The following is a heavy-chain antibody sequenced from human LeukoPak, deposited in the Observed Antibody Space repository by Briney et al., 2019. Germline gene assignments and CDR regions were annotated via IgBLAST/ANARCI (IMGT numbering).Heavy chain of an antibody. CDR1: GFTFSDYY. CDR3: ARDMAIVATIPYYYYYYMDV. J-gene: IGHJ6*03. D-gene: IGHD5-12*01. V-gene: IGHV3-11*04. Sequence: GGSLRLSCAASGFTFSDYYMTWIRQAPGKGLEWLSYISSIGSTVYYADSVKGRFTISRDIAKNSVYLQMNSLRAEDTAVYYCARDMAIVATIPYYYYYYMDVWGKGTTVTISS. CDR2: ISSIGSTV.